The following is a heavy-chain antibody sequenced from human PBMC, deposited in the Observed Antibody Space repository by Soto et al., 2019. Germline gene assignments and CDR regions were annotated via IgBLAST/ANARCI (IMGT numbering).Heavy chain of an antibody. J-gene: IGHJ4*02. CDR3: AREPLLTESGPGGFDS. V-gene: IGHV3-23*01. CDR1: GFTFRNYP. D-gene: IGHD3-10*01. CDR2: ITFSGGSA. Sequence: EVQLLDSGGGLVQPGGSLRLSCAASGFTFRNYPMSWVRQAPGKGLEWVSGITFSGGSAYYADSVRGRFIISRDNSKNTVSVQMNSLRDDDTAVYYCAREPLLTESGPGGFDSWGQGVLVTVSS.